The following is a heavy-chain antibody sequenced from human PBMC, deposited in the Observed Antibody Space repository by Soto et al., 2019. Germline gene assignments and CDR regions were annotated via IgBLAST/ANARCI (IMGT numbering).Heavy chain of an antibody. CDR3: ASGAAAGRRHYYYYGMDV. J-gene: IGHJ6*02. CDR2: INPSGGST. CDR1: GYTFTSYY. D-gene: IGHD6-13*01. Sequence: GASVKVSCKASGYTFTSYYMHWVRQAPGQGLEWMGIINPSGGSTSYAQKFQGRVTMTRDTSTSTVYMELSSLRSEDTAVYYCASGAAAGRRHYYYYGMDVWGQGTTVTVS. V-gene: IGHV1-46*01.